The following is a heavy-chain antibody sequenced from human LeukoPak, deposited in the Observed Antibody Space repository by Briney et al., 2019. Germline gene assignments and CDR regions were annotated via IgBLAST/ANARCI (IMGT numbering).Heavy chain of an antibody. CDR2: IYHSGST. V-gene: IGHV4-38-2*02. Sequence: SETLSLTCTVSGYSISSGYYWGWIRQPPGKGLEWIGSIYHSGSTYYNPSLKSRVTISVDTSKNQFSLKLSSVTAADTAVYYCARAGLRLGELSLYGIDYWGQGTLVTVSS. J-gene: IGHJ4*02. D-gene: IGHD3-16*01. CDR3: ARAGLRLGELSLYGIDY. CDR1: GYSISSGYY.